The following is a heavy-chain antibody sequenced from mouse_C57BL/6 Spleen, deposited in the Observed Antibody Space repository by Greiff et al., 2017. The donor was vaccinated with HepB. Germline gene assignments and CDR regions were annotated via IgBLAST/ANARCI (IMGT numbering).Heavy chain of an antibody. D-gene: IGHD2-4*01. V-gene: IGHV2-9-1*01. Sequence: VQLQESGPGLVAPSQSLSITCTVSGFSLTSYAISWVRQPPGKGLEWLGVIWTGGGTNYNSALKSRLSISKDNSKSQVFLKMNSLQTDDTARYYCARNDDYDVDYYAMDYWGQGTSVTVSS. J-gene: IGHJ4*01. CDR1: GFSLTSYA. CDR3: ARNDDYDVDYYAMDY. CDR2: IWTGGGT.